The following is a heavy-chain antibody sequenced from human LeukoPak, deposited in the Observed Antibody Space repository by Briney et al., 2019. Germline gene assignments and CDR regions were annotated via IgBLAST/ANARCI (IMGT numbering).Heavy chain of an antibody. V-gene: IGHV3-74*01. CDR2: INSDGSST. CDR3: ARGDTAMAYFDY. J-gene: IGHJ4*02. D-gene: IGHD5-18*01. Sequence: PGGSLRLSCAASGFTFSSYWMHWVRQAPGKGLVWVSRINSDGSSTSYADSVKGRFTISRDNAKNTLYLQMNSLRAEDTAVYYCARGDTAMAYFDYWAREPWSPSPQ. CDR1: GFTFSSYW.